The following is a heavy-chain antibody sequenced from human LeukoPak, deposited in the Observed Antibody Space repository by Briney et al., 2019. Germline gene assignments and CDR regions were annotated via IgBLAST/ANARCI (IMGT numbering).Heavy chain of an antibody. CDR1: GGSISSSSYY. Sequence: SETLSLTCTVSGGSISSSSYYWGWIRQPPGKGLEWIGSIYYSGSTYYNPSLKIRVTISVDTSKNQFSLKLSSVTAADTAVYYCARHSYTFDYVYYYYYMDVWGKGTTVTISS. V-gene: IGHV4-39*01. J-gene: IGHJ6*03. D-gene: IGHD4-17*01. CDR3: ARHSYTFDYVYYYYYMDV. CDR2: IYYSGST.